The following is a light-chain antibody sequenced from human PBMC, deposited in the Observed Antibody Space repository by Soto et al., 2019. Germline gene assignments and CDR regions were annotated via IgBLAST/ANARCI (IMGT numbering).Light chain of an antibody. J-gene: IGKJ2*01. V-gene: IGKV1-39*01. CDR1: QSISSY. Sequence: DIQMTQSPSSLSASVGDRVTITCRASQSISSYLNWYQQKPGKAPKLLIYAASSLQSGVPSRFSGSGSGTDFTLTISSLQPEDFATYYCPQSYSTPYTFGQGTKVDIK. CDR3: PQSYSTPYT. CDR2: AAS.